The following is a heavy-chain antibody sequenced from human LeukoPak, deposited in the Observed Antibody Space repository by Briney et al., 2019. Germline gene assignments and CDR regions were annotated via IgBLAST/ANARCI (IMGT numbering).Heavy chain of an antibody. J-gene: IGHJ3*02. Sequence: PGGSLRLSCAASGFTFSSYSMNWVRQAPGKGLEWVSSIGGSSSSIYYADSLKGRFTISRDNSKNTLFLQMNSLRAEDTAMYYCARGYDILTGYAGDAFDIWGQGTMVTVSS. D-gene: IGHD3-9*01. CDR2: IGGSSSSI. V-gene: IGHV3-21*01. CDR1: GFTFSSYS. CDR3: ARGYDILTGYAGDAFDI.